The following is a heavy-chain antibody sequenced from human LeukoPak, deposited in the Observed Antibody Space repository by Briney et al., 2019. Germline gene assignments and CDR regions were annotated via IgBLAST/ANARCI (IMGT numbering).Heavy chain of an antibody. V-gene: IGHV1-46*01. CDR2: INPSGGST. CDR1: GYTFTRYY. D-gene: IGHD5-24*01. J-gene: IGHJ3*02. Sequence: ASVKVSCKASGYTFTRYYMYWVRQAPGQGLEWMGIINPSGGSTNYAQKFQGRVTMTRDTSTNTVYMELSSLRSEDTAIYYCARIRDGYNDAYDIWGQGTVVTVPS. CDR3: ARIRDGYNDAYDI.